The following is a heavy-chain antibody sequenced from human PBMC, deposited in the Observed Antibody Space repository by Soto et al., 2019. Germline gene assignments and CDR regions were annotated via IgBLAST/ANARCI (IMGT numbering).Heavy chain of an antibody. J-gene: IGHJ5*02. Sequence: QVQLVQSGAEVKKPGSSVKVSCKASGGTFSSYAISWVRQAPGQGLEWMGGIIPIFGTANYAQKFQGRVTNTADESTSTAYMELSSLRSEDTAVYYCARYCISTSCSHSGTNWFDPWGQGTLVTVSS. CDR3: ARYCISTSCSHSGTNWFDP. V-gene: IGHV1-69*12. CDR1: GGTFSSYA. D-gene: IGHD2-2*01. CDR2: IIPIFGTA.